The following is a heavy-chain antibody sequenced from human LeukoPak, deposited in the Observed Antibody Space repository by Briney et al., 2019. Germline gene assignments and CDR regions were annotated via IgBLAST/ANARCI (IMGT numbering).Heavy chain of an antibody. CDR1: GFTFDDYA. J-gene: IGHJ5*02. Sequence: GGSLSFSGAASGFTFDDYAMPWVRQAQGKGLEWVSGISWNSGSIGYADSVKGRFTISRDNAKNSLYLQMNSLRAEDTALYYCAKNAQGAAGTFWFDPWGQGTLVTVSS. D-gene: IGHD6-13*01. CDR2: ISWNSGSI. CDR3: AKNAQGAAGTFWFDP. V-gene: IGHV3-9*01.